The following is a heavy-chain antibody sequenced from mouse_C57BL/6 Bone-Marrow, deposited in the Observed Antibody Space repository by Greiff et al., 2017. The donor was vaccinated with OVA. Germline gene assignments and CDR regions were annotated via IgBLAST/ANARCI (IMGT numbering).Heavy chain of an antibody. Sequence: DVMLVESGGDLVKPGGSLKLSCAASGFTFSSYGMSWVRQTPDKRLEWVATISSGGSYTYYPDSVKGRFPISRDNAKNTLYLQMSSLKSEDTAMYYCERHGDYGSFFDYWGQGTTLTVSS. CDR1: GFTFSSYG. CDR2: ISSGGSYT. V-gene: IGHV5-6*02. CDR3: ERHGDYGSFFDY. D-gene: IGHD1-1*01. J-gene: IGHJ2*01.